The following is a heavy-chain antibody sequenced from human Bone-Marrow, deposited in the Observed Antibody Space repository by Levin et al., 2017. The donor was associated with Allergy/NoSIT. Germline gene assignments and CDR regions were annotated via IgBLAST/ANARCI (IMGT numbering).Heavy chain of an antibody. CDR2: MNPNSGNT. J-gene: IGHJ5*02. Sequence: GESLKISCKASGYTFTSYDINWVRQATGQGLEWMGWMNPNSGNTGYAQKFQGRVTMTRNTSISTAYMELSSLRSEDTAVYYCARGDIVVVPAAMAIRFDPWGQGTLVTVSS. CDR3: ARGDIVVVPAAMAIRFDP. D-gene: IGHD2-2*01. V-gene: IGHV1-8*01. CDR1: GYTFTSYD.